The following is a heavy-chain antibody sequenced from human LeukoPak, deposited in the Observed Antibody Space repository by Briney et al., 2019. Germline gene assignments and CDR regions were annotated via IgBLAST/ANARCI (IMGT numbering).Heavy chain of an antibody. J-gene: IGHJ4*02. CDR3: IRTGGYCSDGSCYRGDY. Sequence: GESLKISCKGSGYSFHTYWIGWVRQMPGKGLEWMGIVYPGDSSTRYSPSFQGQVTISADKSITTAYLQWSSLKASDTAIYYCIRTGGYCSDGSCYRGDYWGQGTLVTVSS. V-gene: IGHV5-51*01. CDR2: VYPGDSST. CDR1: GYSFHTYW. D-gene: IGHD2-15*01.